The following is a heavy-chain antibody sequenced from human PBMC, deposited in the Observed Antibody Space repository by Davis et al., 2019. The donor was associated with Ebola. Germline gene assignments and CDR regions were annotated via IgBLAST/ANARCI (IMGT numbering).Heavy chain of an antibody. CDR2: MNPNSGNT. Sequence: AASVKVSCKASGYTFTSYGINWVRQATGQGLEWMGWMNPNSGNTGYAQKFQGRVTMTRNTSISTAYMELSSLRSEDTAVYYCARSGSGSLGTLLYYYYYGMDVWGKGTTVTVSS. CDR1: GYTFTSYG. J-gene: IGHJ6*04. D-gene: IGHD3-10*01. V-gene: IGHV1-8*02. CDR3: ARSGSGSLGTLLYYYYYGMDV.